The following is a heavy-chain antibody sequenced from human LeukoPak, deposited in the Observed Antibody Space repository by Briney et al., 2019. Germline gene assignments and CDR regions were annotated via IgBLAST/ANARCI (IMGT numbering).Heavy chain of an antibody. CDR1: GGSIRSDRHY. V-gene: IGHV4-39*07. D-gene: IGHD2-2*01. CDR3: ARVPPALSVVPAAKAAREAFDI. Sequence: SETLSLTCTVSGGSIRSDRHYWGWVRQTPGKGLEWIGSIHYSGRASYNPSFRSRLTMSVDTSKSQFSLTLTSVTAADTAVYYCARVPPALSVVPAAKAAREAFDIWGQGTMVTVSS. CDR2: IHYSGRA. J-gene: IGHJ3*02.